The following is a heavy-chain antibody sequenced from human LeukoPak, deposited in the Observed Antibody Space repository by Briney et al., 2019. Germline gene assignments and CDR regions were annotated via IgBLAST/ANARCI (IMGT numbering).Heavy chain of an antibody. V-gene: IGHV3-11*01. CDR3: ARGKYYYDSSAQVDY. Sequence: GGSLRLSCAASGFTFSDYYMSWIRQAPGKGLEWVSYISSSGSTIYYADSVKGRFTISRDNAKNSLYLQMNSLRAEDTAVYYCARGKYYYDSSAQVDYWGQGTLVTVSS. D-gene: IGHD3-22*01. CDR1: GFTFSDYY. J-gene: IGHJ4*02. CDR2: ISSSGSTI.